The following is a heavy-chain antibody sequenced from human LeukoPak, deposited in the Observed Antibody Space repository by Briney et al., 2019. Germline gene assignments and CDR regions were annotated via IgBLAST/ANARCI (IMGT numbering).Heavy chain of an antibody. D-gene: IGHD6-13*01. CDR2: INPNSGGT. V-gene: IGHV1-2*02. CDR1: GYTFTGYY. Sequence: GASVKVSCKASGYTFTGYYMHWVRQAPGQGLEWMGWINPNSGGTNYAQKFQGRVTMTRDTSISTAYMELSRLRSDDTAVCYCARGLGRRQQLVSAFDIWGQGTMVTVSS. J-gene: IGHJ3*02. CDR3: ARGLGRRQQLVSAFDI.